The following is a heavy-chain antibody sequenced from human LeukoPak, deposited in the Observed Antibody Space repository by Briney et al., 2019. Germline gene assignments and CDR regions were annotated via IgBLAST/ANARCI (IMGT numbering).Heavy chain of an antibody. CDR1: GGTFSSYA. V-gene: IGHV1-69*05. D-gene: IGHD3-16*01. Sequence: ASVKVSCKASGGTFSSYAISWVRQAPGQGLEWMGGIIPIFGTANYAQKFQGGVTITTDESTSTAYMELSSLRSEDTAVYYCASLRHDYGYYMDVWGKGTTVTVSS. CDR2: IIPIFGTA. CDR3: ASLRHDYGYYMDV. J-gene: IGHJ6*03.